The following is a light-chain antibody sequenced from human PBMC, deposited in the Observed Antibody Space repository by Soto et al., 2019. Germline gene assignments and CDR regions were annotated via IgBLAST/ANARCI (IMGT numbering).Light chain of an antibody. CDR3: SAYTVSTTLVL. Sequence: QSALTQPASVSGSPGQSITISCTGTSSDVGGYNFVSWYQQHPGKPPKLIIYAVNNRPSGVSDRFSASKCGNTASLAISWLQAEDEADYYCSAYTVSTTLVLFGGGTKLTVL. J-gene: IGLJ3*02. CDR2: AVN. CDR1: SSDVGGYNF. V-gene: IGLV2-14*01.